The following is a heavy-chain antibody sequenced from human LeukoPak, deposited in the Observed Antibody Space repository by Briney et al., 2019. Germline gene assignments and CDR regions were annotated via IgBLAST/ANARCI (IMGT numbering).Heavy chain of an antibody. CDR2: VDPEVGET. Sequence: GASVKVSCKASGYTFTDYYMHWVQQAPGKGLEWMGRVDPEVGETIYAEKFQGRVTITADTSTDTAYMELSSLRSEDTAVYYCATASPREWFRIDYWGQGTLVTVSS. CDR3: ATASPREWFRIDY. CDR1: GYTFTDYY. D-gene: IGHD3-3*01. V-gene: IGHV1-69-2*01. J-gene: IGHJ4*02.